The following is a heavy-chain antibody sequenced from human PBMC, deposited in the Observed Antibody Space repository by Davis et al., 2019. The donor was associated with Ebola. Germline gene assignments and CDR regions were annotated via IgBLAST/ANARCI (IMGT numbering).Heavy chain of an antibody. V-gene: IGHV4-59*08. J-gene: IGHJ6*02. CDR3: ARQLGSNYYYYYGMDV. D-gene: IGHD4-11*01. Sequence: SETLSLTCTVSGGSISSYYWSWIRQPPGKGLEWIGYIYYSGSTNYNPSLKSRVTISVDTSKNQFSLKLSSETAADTAVYYCARQLGSNYYYYYGMDVWGQGTTVTVSS. CDR1: GGSISSYY. CDR2: IYYSGST.